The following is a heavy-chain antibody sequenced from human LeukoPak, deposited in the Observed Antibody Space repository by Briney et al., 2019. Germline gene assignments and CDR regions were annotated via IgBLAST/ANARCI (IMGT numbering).Heavy chain of an antibody. D-gene: IGHD3-10*01. CDR1: GGSFSGYY. CDR3: ARNWGYYYGSGSYYRIYYYYGMDV. Sequence: SETLSLTCAVYGGSFSGYYWSWLRQPPGKGLEWIGEINHSGSTNYNPSLKSRVTISVDTSKNQFSLKLGSVTAADTAVYYCARNWGYYYGSGSYYRIYYYYGMDVWGQGTTVTVSS. CDR2: INHSGST. V-gene: IGHV4-34*01. J-gene: IGHJ6*02.